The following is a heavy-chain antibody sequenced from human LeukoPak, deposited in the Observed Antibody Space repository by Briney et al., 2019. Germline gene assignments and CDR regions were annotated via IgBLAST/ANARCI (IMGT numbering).Heavy chain of an antibody. Sequence: SETLSLTCSVSGGSTSSYYWSWIRQPPGKGLEWIGSIYFSGGTYYNASLKSRVTISVDTSKNQFSLKLSSVTAADTAVYYCARQTGSGLFSLPGGQGTLVTVSS. V-gene: IGHV4-59*05. D-gene: IGHD3-10*01. CDR3: ARQTGSGLFSLP. CDR1: GGSTSSYY. CDR2: IYFSGGT. J-gene: IGHJ4*02.